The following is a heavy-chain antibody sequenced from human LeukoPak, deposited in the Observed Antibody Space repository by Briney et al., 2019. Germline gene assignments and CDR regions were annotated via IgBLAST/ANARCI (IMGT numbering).Heavy chain of an antibody. CDR3: ARDWAITMVRGVISNYGMDV. CDR2: INPNSGGT. Sequence: ASVKVSCKASGYTFTGYYMHWVRQAPRQGLEWMGWINPNSGGTNYAQKFQGRVTMTRDTSISTAYMEPSRLRSDDTAVYYCARDWAITMVRGVISNYGMDVWGQGTTVTVSS. V-gene: IGHV1-2*02. CDR1: GYTFTGYY. J-gene: IGHJ6*02. D-gene: IGHD3-10*01.